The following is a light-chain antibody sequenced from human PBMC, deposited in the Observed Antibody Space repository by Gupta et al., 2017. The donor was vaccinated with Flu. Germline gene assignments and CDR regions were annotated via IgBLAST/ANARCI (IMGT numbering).Light chain of an antibody. J-gene: IGKJ1*01. Sequence: PTSLSASVGDRVTITCRASQSISSYLNWYQQKPGKAPKLLIYAASYLQSGVPSRFSGSGSGTDFTLSISSLQPEDFATYYCQQSDSTTWTFGQGTRVEIK. CDR3: QQSDSTTWT. CDR1: QSISSY. CDR2: AAS. V-gene: IGKV1-39*01.